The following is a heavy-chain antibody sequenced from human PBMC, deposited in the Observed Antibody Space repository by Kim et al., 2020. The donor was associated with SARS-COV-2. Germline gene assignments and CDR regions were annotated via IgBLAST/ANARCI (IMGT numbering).Heavy chain of an antibody. D-gene: IGHD6-25*01. Sequence: SETLSLTCTVSGGSVSSSSYYWGWIRQPPGKGLEWIGSIYYSGSTYYNPSLKSRVTISVDTSKNQFSLKLSSRTAADTAVYYCARSQRLRTHRFDYWGQG. CDR2: IYYSGST. CDR3: ARSQRLRTHRFDY. V-gene: IGHV4-39*01. CDR1: GGSVSSSSYY. J-gene: IGHJ4*02.